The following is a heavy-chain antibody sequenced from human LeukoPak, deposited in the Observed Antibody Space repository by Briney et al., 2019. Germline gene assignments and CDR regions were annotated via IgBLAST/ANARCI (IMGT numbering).Heavy chain of an antibody. CDR1: GGSISSYY. Sequence: PSETLSLTCTVSGGSISSYYWSWIRQPPGKGLEWIGNIHYSGSTNYNPSLKSRVTISVDRSKNQFSLKLTSVTAADTAVYYCARAGFALAPHRGTPFDYWGQGTLVTVSS. D-gene: IGHD6-6*01. CDR2: IHYSGST. J-gene: IGHJ4*02. V-gene: IGHV4-59*12. CDR3: ARAGFALAPHRGTPFDY.